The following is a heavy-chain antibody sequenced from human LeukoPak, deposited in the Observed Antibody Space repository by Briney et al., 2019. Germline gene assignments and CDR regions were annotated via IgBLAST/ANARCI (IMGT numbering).Heavy chain of an antibody. V-gene: IGHV3-11*01. CDR3: AKERDYYDSSGYLDY. Sequence: GGSLRLSCAASGFTFSDHYMSWIRQAPGKGLEWVSYIGSSGGATYYADSVKGRFTISRDNAKNSLYLQMNSLRAEDTALYYCAKERDYYDSSGYLDYWGQGTLVTVSS. J-gene: IGHJ4*02. CDR1: GFTFSDHY. D-gene: IGHD3-22*01. CDR2: IGSSGGAT.